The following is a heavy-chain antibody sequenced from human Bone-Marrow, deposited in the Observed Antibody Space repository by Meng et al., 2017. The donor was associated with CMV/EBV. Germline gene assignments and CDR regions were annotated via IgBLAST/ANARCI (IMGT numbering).Heavy chain of an antibody. CDR3: ARGYCTTTSCHPEGWFDP. CDR1: GYTFTDYH. V-gene: IGHV1-2*02. D-gene: IGHD2-2*01. J-gene: IGHJ5*02. Sequence: ASVKVSCKGSGYTFTDYHLHWVRQAPGQGLEWMGYINPNSGGANYAQKFQRRVTLTRDTSIPTAYMDLITLSSDDTALYYCARGYCTTTSCHPEGWFDPLGQGTLVTVSS. CDR2: INPNSGGA.